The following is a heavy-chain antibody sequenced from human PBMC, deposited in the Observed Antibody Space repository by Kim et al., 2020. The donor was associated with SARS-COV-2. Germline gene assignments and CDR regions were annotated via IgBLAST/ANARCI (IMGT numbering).Heavy chain of an antibody. J-gene: IGHJ3*02. CDR3: ARFSIVVVPAATVGVDAFDI. V-gene: IGHV4-4*02. CDR2: IYHSGST. Sequence: SETLSLTCAVSGGSISSSNWWSWVRQPPGKGLEWIGEIYHSGSTNYNPSLKSRVTISVDKSKNQFSLKLSSVTAADTAVYYCARFSIVVVPAATVGVDAFDIWGQGTMVTVSS. CDR1: GGSISSSNW. D-gene: IGHD2-2*01.